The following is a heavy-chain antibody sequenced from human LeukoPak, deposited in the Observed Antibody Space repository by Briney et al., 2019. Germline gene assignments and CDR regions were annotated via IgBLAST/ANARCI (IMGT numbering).Heavy chain of an antibody. CDR3: ARAPTSYYYFDY. J-gene: IGHJ4*02. Sequence: PGGSLRPSCAASGFTFSSYGMHWVRQAPGKGLEWEAVIWYDGSNKYYADSVKGRFTISRDNSKNTLYLQMNNLRAEDTAVYYCARAPTSYYYFDYWGQGTLVTVSS. D-gene: IGHD1-26*01. V-gene: IGHV3-33*01. CDR2: IWYDGSNK. CDR1: GFTFSSYG.